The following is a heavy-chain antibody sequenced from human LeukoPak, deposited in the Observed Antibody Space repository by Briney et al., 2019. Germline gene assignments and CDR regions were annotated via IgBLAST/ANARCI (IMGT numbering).Heavy chain of an antibody. V-gene: IGHV3-30*02. Sequence: GGSLRLSCAASGFTFSNYGMHWVRQAPGKGLEWVAFIRYDGNNKYYADSVKGRFTISRDNSKNTLYLQMNSLRGEDMAVYYCATIMVRGVSRYPDYWGQGTLVTVSS. J-gene: IGHJ4*02. CDR3: ATIMVRGVSRYPDY. CDR2: IRYDGNNK. CDR1: GFTFSNYG. D-gene: IGHD3-10*01.